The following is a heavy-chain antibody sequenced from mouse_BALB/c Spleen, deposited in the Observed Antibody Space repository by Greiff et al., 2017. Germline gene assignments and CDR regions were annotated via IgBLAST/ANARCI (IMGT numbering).Heavy chain of an antibody. V-gene: IGHV5-6-5*01. CDR3: ARRGRLREGYFDV. Sequence: EVQRVESGGGLVKPGGSLKLSCAASGFTFSSYAMSWVRQTPEKRLEWVASISSGGSTYYPDSVKGRFTISRDNARNILYLQMSSLRSEDTAMYYCARRGRLREGYFDVWGAGTTVTVSS. CDR2: ISSGGST. CDR1: GFTFSSYA. J-gene: IGHJ1*01. D-gene: IGHD1-2*01.